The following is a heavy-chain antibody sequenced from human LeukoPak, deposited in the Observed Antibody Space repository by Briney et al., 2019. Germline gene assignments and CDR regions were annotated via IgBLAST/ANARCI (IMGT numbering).Heavy chain of an antibody. Sequence: GGSLRLSCAASEFTFNNNGMHWVRQAPGKGLEWVAFIRNDGIYKYYADSVKGRFTIFRDKSKTTLFLQMDSLRAEDTAVYYCAKDPEKGLAVARLEHWGQGTLVTVSS. J-gene: IGHJ5*02. CDR3: AKDPEKGLAVARLEH. CDR2: IRNDGIYK. V-gene: IGHV3-30*02. D-gene: IGHD6-19*01. CDR1: EFTFNNNG.